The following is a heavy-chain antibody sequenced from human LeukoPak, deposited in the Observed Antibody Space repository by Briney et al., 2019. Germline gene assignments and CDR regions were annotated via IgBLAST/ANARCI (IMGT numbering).Heavy chain of an antibody. J-gene: IGHJ5*02. Sequence: SETLSLTCTVSGGSISSHYWSWIRQPPGKGLERIGYIYYSGSTNYNPSLKRRVTISVDTSKNQFSLKLSSVTAADTAVYYCARVGYCSSTSCYSGWFDPWGQGTLVTVSS. D-gene: IGHD2-2*03. V-gene: IGHV4-59*11. CDR1: GGSISSHY. CDR2: IYYSGST. CDR3: ARVGYCSSTSCYSGWFDP.